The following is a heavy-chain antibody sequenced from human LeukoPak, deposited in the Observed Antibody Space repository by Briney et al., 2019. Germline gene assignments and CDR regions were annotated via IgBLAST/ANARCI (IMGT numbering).Heavy chain of an antibody. CDR1: GGSISSSSYY. CDR2: IYYSGST. D-gene: IGHD6-13*01. J-gene: IGHJ6*03. Sequence: SETLSLTCTVSGGSISSSSYYWGWIRQPPGKGLEWIGSIYYSGSTYYNPSLKSRVTISVDTSKNQFSLKLSSVTAADTAVYYCARQFSSSWYNLYYYYYYMDVWGKGTTGTASS. CDR3: ARQFSSSWYNLYYYYYYMDV. V-gene: IGHV4-39*01.